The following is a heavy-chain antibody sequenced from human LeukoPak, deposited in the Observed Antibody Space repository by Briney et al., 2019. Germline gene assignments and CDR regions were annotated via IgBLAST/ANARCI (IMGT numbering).Heavy chain of an antibody. CDR2: ISGSGGST. D-gene: IGHD3-22*01. V-gene: IGHV3-23*01. CDR3: EKDRLTMIVVVEDY. CDR1: GFTFSSYA. J-gene: IGHJ4*02. Sequence: GGSLRLSCAASGFTFSSYAMSWVRQAPGKGLEWVSAISGSGGSTYYAESVKGRFTISRDNSKNTLYLQMNSLRAEDTAVYYCEKDRLTMIVVVEDYWGQGTLVTVSS.